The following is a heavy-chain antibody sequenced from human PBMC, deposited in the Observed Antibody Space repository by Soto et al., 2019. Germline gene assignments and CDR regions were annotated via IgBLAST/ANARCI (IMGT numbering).Heavy chain of an antibody. V-gene: IGHV1-18*01. CDR2: ISAYNGNT. D-gene: IGHD4-17*01. J-gene: IGHJ5*02. CDR1: GYTFTSYG. Sequence: ASVKVSCKASGYTFTSYGISWVRPAPGQGLEWMGWISAYNGNTNYAQKLQGRVTMTTDTSTSTAYMELRSLRSDDTAVYYCATSQMTTVTTFWFDPWGQGTLVTVSS. CDR3: ATSQMTTVTTFWFDP.